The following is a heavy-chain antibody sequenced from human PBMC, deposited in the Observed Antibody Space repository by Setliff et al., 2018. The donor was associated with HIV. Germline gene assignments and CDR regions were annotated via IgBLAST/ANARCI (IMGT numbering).Heavy chain of an antibody. V-gene: IGHV4-34*01. Sequence: PSETLSLTCAVNGESFSDYYWAWIRQPPGKGLEWIGEVHQSGNTRYNPPLKSRVTISVDSSKNQFSLRVNSVSAAGTAVYYCARSHNSGWRHFDFWGQGTLVTSPQ. CDR3: ARSHNSGWRHFDF. J-gene: IGHJ4*02. CDR2: VHQSGNT. CDR1: GESFSDYY. D-gene: IGHD6-19*01.